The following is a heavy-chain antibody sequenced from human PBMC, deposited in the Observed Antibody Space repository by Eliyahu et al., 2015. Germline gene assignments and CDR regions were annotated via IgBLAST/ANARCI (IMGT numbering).Heavy chain of an antibody. V-gene: IGHV1-18*04. CDR2: ISAYNGNT. Sequence: QVQLVQSGAEVKKPGASVKVXCKASGYTFTSYGISWVRQAPGQGLEWMGWISAYNGNTNYAQKLQGRVTMTTDTSTSTAYMELRSLRSDDTAVYYCARAGWLRDAVENNWFDPWGQGTLVTVSS. CDR1: GYTFTSYG. J-gene: IGHJ5*02. D-gene: IGHD5-12*01. CDR3: ARAGWLRDAVENNWFDP.